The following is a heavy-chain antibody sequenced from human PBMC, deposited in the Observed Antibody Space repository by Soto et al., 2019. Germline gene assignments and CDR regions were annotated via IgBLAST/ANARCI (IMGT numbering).Heavy chain of an antibody. Sequence: GGSLRLSCVGSGFSFNAYGMHWVRQAPGKGPEWVALIAHDSRNTYYADSVMGRFTISRDNYKNTLDLQMSSLTPEDTAIYYCAKALFQKTWSFPGHWGQGTLVTVSS. CDR1: GFSFNAYG. D-gene: IGHD3-9*01. J-gene: IGHJ4*02. CDR2: IAHDSRNT. CDR3: AKALFQKTWSFPGH. V-gene: IGHV3-30*18.